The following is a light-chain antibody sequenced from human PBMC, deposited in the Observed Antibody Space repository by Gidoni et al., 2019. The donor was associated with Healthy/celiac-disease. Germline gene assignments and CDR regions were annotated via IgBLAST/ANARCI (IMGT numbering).Light chain of an antibody. CDR1: QSVSSN. CDR3: QHYNNWPPMYX. CDR2: GAS. J-gene: IGKJ2*01. Sequence: EIVMTQSPATLSVSPGERATLSCRASQSVSSNLAWYQQKPGQAPRLLIYGASTRATGIPARFSGSASGTEFTLTISSLQSEDFAVYYCQHYNNWPPMYXFXQGTKLEIK. V-gene: IGKV3-15*01.